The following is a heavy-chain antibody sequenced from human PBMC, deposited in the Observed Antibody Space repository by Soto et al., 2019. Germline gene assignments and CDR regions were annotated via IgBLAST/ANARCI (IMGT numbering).Heavy chain of an antibody. CDR1: GFTFSSYW. J-gene: IGHJ6*02. CDR2: INSDGSST. D-gene: IGHD6-19*01. V-gene: IGHV3-74*01. CDR3: TRVGAVAGIGPYYGMDV. Sequence: PGGSLRLSCAASGFTFSSYWMHWVRQAPGKGLVWVSRINSDGSSTSYADSVKGRFTISRDNAKNTLYLQMNSLRAEDTAVYYCTRVGAVAGIGPYYGMDVWGQGTTVTVSS.